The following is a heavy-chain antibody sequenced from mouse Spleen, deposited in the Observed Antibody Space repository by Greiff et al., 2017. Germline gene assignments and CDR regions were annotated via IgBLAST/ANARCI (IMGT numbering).Heavy chain of an antibody. CDR1: GYTFTSYW. CDR3: ARGGYGTYFDY. V-gene: IGHV1-64*01. J-gene: IGHJ2*01. D-gene: IGHD1-1*01. Sequence: VQLQQPGAELVKPGDSVKLSCKASGYTFTSYWMHWVKQRPGQGLEWIGMIHPNSGSTNYNEKFKSKATLTVDKSSSTAYMQLSSLTSEDSAVYYCARGGYGTYFDYWGQGTTLTVSS. CDR2: IHPNSGST.